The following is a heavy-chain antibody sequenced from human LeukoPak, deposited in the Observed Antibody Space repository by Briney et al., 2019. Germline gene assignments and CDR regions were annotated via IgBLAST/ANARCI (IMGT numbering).Heavy chain of an antibody. Sequence: GASVKVSCKASGGNLKNFAISWVRQSPGQGLEWLGRIVPKVGVTNYGQKFQDRVTITANESTATAYMELSSLRSEDTAVYYCARDPEIAAASPPYYFDYWGQGTLVTVSS. CDR3: ARDPEIAAASPPYYFDY. CDR2: IVPKVGVT. V-gene: IGHV1-69*04. D-gene: IGHD6-13*01. CDR1: GGNLKNFA. J-gene: IGHJ4*02.